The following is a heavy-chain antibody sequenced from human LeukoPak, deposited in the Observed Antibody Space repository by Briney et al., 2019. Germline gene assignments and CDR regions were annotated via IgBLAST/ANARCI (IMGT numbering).Heavy chain of an antibody. D-gene: IGHD6-19*01. J-gene: IGHJ4*02. CDR2: IIPILGIA. CDR3: ARGSDSNGLYHY. V-gene: IGHV1-69*02. Sequence: VASVKLSCKASGGTFSSYTISWVRQAPGQGLEWMGRIIPILGIANNAQKFQGRVTITADKTTSTAYMELSSLRSEETAVYYCARGSDSNGLYHYWGQGTLVTVSS. CDR1: GGTFSSYT.